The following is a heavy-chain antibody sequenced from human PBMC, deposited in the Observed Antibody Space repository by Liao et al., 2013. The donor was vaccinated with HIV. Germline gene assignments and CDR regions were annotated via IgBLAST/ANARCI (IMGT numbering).Heavy chain of an antibody. D-gene: IGHD2-8*02. Sequence: QVQLQQWGAGLLKPSETLSLTCAVYGGSFTSYYWIWVRQPPGKGLEWIGEINHSERTNYNPSLKSRVTISIDTSKNQFSLKLSSVTAADTAAYYCARGPDTGGWFYYYYMDVWGKGTPVTVSS. CDR2: INHSERT. CDR3: ARGPDTGGWFYYYYMDV. V-gene: IGHV4-34*01. J-gene: IGHJ6*03. CDR1: GGSFTSYY.